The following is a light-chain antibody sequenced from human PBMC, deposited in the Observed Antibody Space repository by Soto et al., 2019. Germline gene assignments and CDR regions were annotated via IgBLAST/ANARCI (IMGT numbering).Light chain of an antibody. CDR1: QSVSSY. J-gene: IGKJ1*01. V-gene: IGKV3-11*01. CDR2: DAS. CDR3: QQYGDMWT. Sequence: EVVLTQSPATLSLSTGERATLSCRASQSVSSYLAWYQQKPGQAPRLLIYDASNRATGIPDRFSGSGSGTDFTLTINRLEPEDFAVYFCQQYGDMWTFGQRTKVDIK.